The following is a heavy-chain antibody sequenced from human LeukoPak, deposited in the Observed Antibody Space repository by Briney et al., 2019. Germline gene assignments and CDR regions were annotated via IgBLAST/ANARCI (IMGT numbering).Heavy chain of an antibody. CDR2: IYPGDSDT. D-gene: IGHD6-13*01. V-gene: IGHV5-51*01. J-gene: IGHJ4*02. CDR3: ARRLSSWDYYFDY. CDR1: GYSFTSYW. Sequence: GESLKISCKGSGYSFTSYWIGWVRPMPGKGLEWMGIIYPGDSDTRYSPSFQGQVTISADKSISTAYLQWSSLKASDTAMYYCARRLSSWDYYFDYWGQGTLVTVSS.